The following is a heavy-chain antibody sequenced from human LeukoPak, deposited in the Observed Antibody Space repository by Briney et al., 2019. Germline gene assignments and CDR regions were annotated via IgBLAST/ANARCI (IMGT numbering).Heavy chain of an antibody. CDR1: GFTFSSYW. J-gene: IGHJ6*03. CDR3: ARTDYTYYYYYMDV. V-gene: IGHV3-7*01. D-gene: IGHD4-11*01. CDR2: IKQDGSEK. Sequence: GGSLRLSCAASGFTFSSYWMSWVRQAPGKGLEWVANIKQDGSEKYYVDSVKGRFTISRDNAKISLYLQMNSLRAEDTAVYYCARTDYTYYYYYMDVWGKGTTVTVSS.